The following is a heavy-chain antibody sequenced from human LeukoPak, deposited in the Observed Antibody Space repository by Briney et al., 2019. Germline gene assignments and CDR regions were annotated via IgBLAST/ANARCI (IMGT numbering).Heavy chain of an antibody. J-gene: IGHJ4*02. Sequence: GASVKVSCKASGYTFINYYMHWVRQAPGQGLEWMGIINPSGGSTRYAQKFQGRVTMTGDTSTSTVYMELSSLRSEDTAVYYCARSYSGTYYAESGVDYWGQGTLVTVSS. D-gene: IGHD1-26*01. V-gene: IGHV1-46*01. CDR3: ARSYSGTYYAESGVDY. CDR2: INPSGGST. CDR1: GYTFINYY.